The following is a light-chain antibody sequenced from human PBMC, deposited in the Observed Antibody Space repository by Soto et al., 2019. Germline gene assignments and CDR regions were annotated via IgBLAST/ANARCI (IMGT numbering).Light chain of an antibody. V-gene: IGKV3-11*01. J-gene: IGKJ4*01. CDR3: QQRSNWPLT. CDR1: QSVSSY. CDR2: DAS. Sequence: EIVLTQSPATLSMSPGERATLPCRASQSVSSYLAWCQQKPGQAPRLLIYDASTRATGIPARFSGSGSGTDFTLTISSLEPEDFAVYYCQQRSNWPLTFGGGTKVEIK.